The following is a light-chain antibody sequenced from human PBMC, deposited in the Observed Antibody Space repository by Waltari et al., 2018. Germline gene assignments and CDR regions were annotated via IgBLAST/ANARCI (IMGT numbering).Light chain of an antibody. V-gene: IGKV1-39*01. Sequence: DIQMTQSPSSLSASVGDRVTISCRASEGISIKLNWYQQKPGKAPKLLIYASSSLQSGVPLRFGGSGSWTEFTLTISSLQPEDFATYYCQQSYSALWTFGQGTKVEIQ. CDR1: EGISIK. J-gene: IGKJ1*01. CDR3: QQSYSALWT. CDR2: ASS.